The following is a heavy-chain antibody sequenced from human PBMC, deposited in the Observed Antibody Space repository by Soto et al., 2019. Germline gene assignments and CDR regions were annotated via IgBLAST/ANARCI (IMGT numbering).Heavy chain of an antibody. J-gene: IGHJ4*02. CDR1: GYSFTSYW. CDR3: ARLAVHNSTYPLGAGPPFDC. Sequence: PGESLKISVEGSGYSFTSYWIGWVRQMPGKGLEWMGIIYPGDSDTRYSPSFQRQVVISADKSITTAYLQWSSLKASDTAMYYFARLAVHNSTYPLGAGPPFDCWDQGTLVTVSS. CDR2: IYPGDSDT. D-gene: IGHD1-7*01. V-gene: IGHV5-51*01.